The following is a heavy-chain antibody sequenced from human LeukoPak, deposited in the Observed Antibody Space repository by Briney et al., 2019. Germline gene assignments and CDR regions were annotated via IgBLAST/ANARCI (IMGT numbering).Heavy chain of an antibody. Sequence: GESLKIPCKGSGYSFTNYWIAWVRQMPGKGLECMGIIYPGDSNTKYSPSFQGLVTISADKSISTAYLQWSSLKASDTSIYYCARQYCTSTTCYHREFDFWGQGTLVTVSS. CDR2: IYPGDSNT. CDR3: ARQYCTSTTCYHREFDF. J-gene: IGHJ4*02. D-gene: IGHD2-2*01. V-gene: IGHV5-51*01. CDR1: GYSFTNYW.